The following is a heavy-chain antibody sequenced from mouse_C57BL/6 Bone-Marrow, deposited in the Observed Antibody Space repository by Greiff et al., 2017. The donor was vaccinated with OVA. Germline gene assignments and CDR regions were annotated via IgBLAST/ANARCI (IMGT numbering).Heavy chain of an antibody. V-gene: IGHV1-55*01. CDR1: GYTFTRYW. CDR2: IYPGSGST. CDR3: ARSYYYGSSYVGY. Sequence: QVQLQQPGAELVKPGASVKMSCKAYGYTFTRYWITWVKQRPGQGLEWIGDIYPGSGSTNYNEKFKSKATLTVDTSASTAYMQLSSLTSEDSAVCYCARSYYYGSSYVGYWGQGTTLTVSS. D-gene: IGHD1-1*01. J-gene: IGHJ2*01.